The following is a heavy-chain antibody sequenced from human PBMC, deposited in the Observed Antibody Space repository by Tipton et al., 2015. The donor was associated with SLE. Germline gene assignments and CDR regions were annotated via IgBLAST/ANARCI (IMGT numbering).Heavy chain of an antibody. CDR2: IYFGVTT. D-gene: IGHD2/OR15-2a*01. CDR3: ARGLLSTTFALRCHGSRCSNSYFDL. V-gene: IGHV4-59*01. CDR1: GDSISSGY. J-gene: IGHJ2*01. Sequence: TLSLTCTVSGDSISSGYWTWVRQPPGRGLEWIGYIYFGVTTNYSPSLKSRVTISVDTSKNHLSLDLSSVTAADTAVYFCARGLLSTTFALRCHGSRCSNSYFDLWGRGTLVTVSS.